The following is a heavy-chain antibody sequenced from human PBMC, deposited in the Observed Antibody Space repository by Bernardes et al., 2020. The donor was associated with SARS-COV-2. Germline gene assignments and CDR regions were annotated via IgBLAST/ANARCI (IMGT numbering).Heavy chain of an antibody. J-gene: IGHJ4*02. CDR2: ISSSSSYI. V-gene: IGHV3-21*01. CDR1: GFTFSSYS. D-gene: IGHD3-10*01. CDR3: ARDLRFGEFANDRFDY. Sequence: GGSLRLSCAASGFTFSSYSMNWVRQAPGKGLEWVSSISSSSSYIYYADSVKGRFTISRDNAKNSLYLQMNSLRAEDTAVYYCARDLRFGEFANDRFDYWGQGTLVTVSS.